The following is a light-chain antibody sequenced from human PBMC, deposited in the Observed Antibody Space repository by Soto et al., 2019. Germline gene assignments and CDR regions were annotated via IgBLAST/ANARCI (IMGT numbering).Light chain of an antibody. CDR2: GAS. CDR1: QSVRSGF. CDR3: QLDDYSTCT. V-gene: IGKV3-20*01. J-gene: IGKJ1*01. Sequence: DIVLTQSPGTLSFSPGERVTLSCRASQSVRSGFLAWFQQKPGQAPRLLIFGASSRATGVPDRFSVARSRTDFTLTISRLEAEDFPVHYGQLDDYSTCTVGQGTKVDSK.